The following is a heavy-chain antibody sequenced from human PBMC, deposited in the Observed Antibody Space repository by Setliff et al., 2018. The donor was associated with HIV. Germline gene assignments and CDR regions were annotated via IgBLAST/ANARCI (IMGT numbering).Heavy chain of an antibody. CDR1: RYRFTGYW. Sequence: PGESLKISCRGSRYRFTGYWIAWVRQMPGKGLEWMGIIYPPDSRTSYSPSFEGQVTISADKSLNIVYLQWSTLKASDTAIYYCARPSDSVTSGFDFWGQGTMVTVSS. CDR3: ARPSDSVTSGFDF. D-gene: IGHD3-10*01. CDR2: IYPPDSRT. V-gene: IGHV5-51*01. J-gene: IGHJ3*01.